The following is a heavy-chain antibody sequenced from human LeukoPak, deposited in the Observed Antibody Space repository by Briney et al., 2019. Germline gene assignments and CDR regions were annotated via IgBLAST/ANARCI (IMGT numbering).Heavy chain of an antibody. D-gene: IGHD4-23*01. CDR2: ISSSSSYI. CDR1: GFTFSSYS. CDR3: ARDSNDYGGSFRH. V-gene: IGHV3-21*01. Sequence: GGSLRLSCAASGFTFSSYSMNWVRQAPGKGLEWVSSISSSSSYIYCADSVKGRFTISRDNAKNSLYLQMNSLRAEDTAVYYCARDSNDYGGSFRHWGQGTLVTVSS. J-gene: IGHJ1*01.